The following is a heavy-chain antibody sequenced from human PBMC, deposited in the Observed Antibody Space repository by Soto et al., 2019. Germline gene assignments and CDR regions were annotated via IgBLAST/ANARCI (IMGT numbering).Heavy chain of an antibody. Sequence: ASVKVSCKASGYTFTSYAMHWVRQAPGQRLEWMGWINAGNGNTKYSQKFQGRVTITRDTSASTAYMELSSLRSEDTAVYYWASDFTTGPIFGVVQSSPAHYGMDVWGQGTTVTVSS. CDR2: INAGNGNT. CDR3: ASDFTTGPIFGVVQSSPAHYGMDV. J-gene: IGHJ6*02. V-gene: IGHV1-3*01. D-gene: IGHD3-3*01. CDR1: GYTFTSYA.